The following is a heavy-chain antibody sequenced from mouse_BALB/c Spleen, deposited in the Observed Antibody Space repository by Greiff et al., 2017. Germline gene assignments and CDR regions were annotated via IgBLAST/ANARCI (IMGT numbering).Heavy chain of an antibody. CDR1: GYAFTNYL. J-gene: IGHJ1*01. Sequence: VQLQQSGAELVRPGTSVKVSCKASGYAFTNYLIEWVKQRPGQGLEWIGVINPGSGGTNYNEKFKGKATLTADKSSSTAYMQLSSLTSDDSAVYYCARSRYDWYFDVWGAGTTVTVSS. D-gene: IGHD2-14*01. V-gene: IGHV1-54*01. CDR2: INPGSGGT. CDR3: ARSRYDWYFDV.